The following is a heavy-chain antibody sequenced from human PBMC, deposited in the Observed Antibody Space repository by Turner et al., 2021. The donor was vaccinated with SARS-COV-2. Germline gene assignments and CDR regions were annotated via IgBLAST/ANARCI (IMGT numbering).Heavy chain of an antibody. CDR3: ARDGDLRRNWFDP. CDR2: VYSSGST. V-gene: IGHV4-4*07. D-gene: IGHD4-17*01. CDR1: GGSISHFY. J-gene: IGHJ5*02. Sequence: QLQLQESGPGLVKPSETLSLTCSVSGGSISHFYWSWIRQPAGKGLEWIGRVYSSGSTNYNPSLKSRITMSIDTSKNQFSLRLSSVTAADTAVYYCARDGDLRRNWFDPWGQGTLVTVSS.